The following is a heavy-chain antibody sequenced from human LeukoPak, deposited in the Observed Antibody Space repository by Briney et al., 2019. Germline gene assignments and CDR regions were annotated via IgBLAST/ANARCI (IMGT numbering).Heavy chain of an antibody. Sequence: GGSLRLSCAASGFSFTTYNMNWVRQAPGKGLEWVSSITSSSNSIYYADSVKGRFTISRDNAKSSLYLQMNSLRDEDTAVYYCTRGECRSCPRNHWFDPWGQGTLVTVSS. CDR1: GFSFTTYN. CDR3: TRGECRSCPRNHWFDP. CDR2: ITSSSNSI. D-gene: IGHD2-15*01. V-gene: IGHV3-48*02. J-gene: IGHJ5*02.